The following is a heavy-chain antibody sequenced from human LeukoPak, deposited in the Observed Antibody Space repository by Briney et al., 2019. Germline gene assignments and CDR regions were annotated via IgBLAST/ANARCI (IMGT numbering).Heavy chain of an antibody. CDR1: GGSISSYY. CDR3: ARVAQDIVVVPAAIIGYYFDY. J-gene: IGHJ4*02. Sequence: SETLSLTCTVSGGSISSYYWSWIRQPPGKGLEWIGSIYYSGSTNYNPSLKSRVTISVDTSKNQFSLKLSSVTAADTAVYYCARVAQDIVVVPAAIIGYYFDYWGQGTLVTVSS. CDR2: IYYSGST. D-gene: IGHD2-2*01. V-gene: IGHV4-59*01.